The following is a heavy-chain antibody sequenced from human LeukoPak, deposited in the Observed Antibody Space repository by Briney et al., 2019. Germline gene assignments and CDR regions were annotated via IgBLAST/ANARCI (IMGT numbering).Heavy chain of an antibody. D-gene: IGHD2-2*01. Sequence: SETLSLTCTVSGGSISSYYWSWIRQPPGKGLEWIEYIYYSGSTNYNPSLKSRVTISVDTSKNQFSLKLSSVTAADTAVYYCARQTPTRSYGMDVWGQGTTVTVSS. CDR3: ARQTPTRSYGMDV. J-gene: IGHJ6*02. V-gene: IGHV4-59*08. CDR2: IYYSGST. CDR1: GGSISSYY.